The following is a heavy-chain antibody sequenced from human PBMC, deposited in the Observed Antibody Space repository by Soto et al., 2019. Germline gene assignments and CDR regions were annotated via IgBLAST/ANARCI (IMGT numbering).Heavy chain of an antibody. J-gene: IGHJ6*02. V-gene: IGHV2-5*02. Sequence: QITLKESGPTLVKPTQTLTLTCTFCGFSLSTSGVGVGWIRQPPGKALEWLALIYWDNDKRYSPSLQSMLTITNDTSKNQVVLTMSNMDPVDTATYYCVHSRCGGDCLQSYPSHYYYGMDVWGQGTTVTVSS. CDR3: VHSRCGGDCLQSYPSHYYYGMDV. D-gene: IGHD2-21*02. CDR1: GFSLSTSGVG. CDR2: IYWDNDK.